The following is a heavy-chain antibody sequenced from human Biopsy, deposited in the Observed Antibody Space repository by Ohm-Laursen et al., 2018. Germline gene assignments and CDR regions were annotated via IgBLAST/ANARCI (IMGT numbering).Heavy chain of an antibody. D-gene: IGHD3-22*01. V-gene: IGHV1-2*02. Sequence: GASVKVSCKGSGYAVNDYFLHWLRQAPGQGPEWMGWISPNSGGTNYAQKFQGRVTMTTDTSTSTVYLELRRLISDDTAVYYCARGDYFDSNGYFWFDPWGQGTLVTVSS. CDR2: ISPNSGGT. J-gene: IGHJ5*02. CDR1: GYAVNDYF. CDR3: ARGDYFDSNGYFWFDP.